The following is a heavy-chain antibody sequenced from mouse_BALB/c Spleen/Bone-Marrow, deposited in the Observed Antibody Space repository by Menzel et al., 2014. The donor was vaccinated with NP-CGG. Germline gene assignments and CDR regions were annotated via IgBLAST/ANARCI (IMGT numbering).Heavy chain of an antibody. V-gene: IGHV14-3*02. J-gene: IGHJ3*01. D-gene: IGHD2-12*01. CDR2: IDPANGNT. CDR1: GFNIKDTY. CDR3: ARSLRLAY. Sequence: EVQLQQSGAELVKPGASVKLSCTASGFNIKDTYMHWVKQRPEQGLEWIGRIDPANGNTKYDPKFQGKATITADTSSNTAYLQLSSLTSEDTAVYYCARSLRLAYWGQRTLVTVTT.